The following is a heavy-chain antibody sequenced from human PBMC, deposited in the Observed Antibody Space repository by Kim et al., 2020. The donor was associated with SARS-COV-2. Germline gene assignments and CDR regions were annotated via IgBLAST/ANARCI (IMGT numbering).Heavy chain of an antibody. CDR3: ASVLVLLCVAGHGFDP. J-gene: IGHJ5*02. Sequence: PSRNSRVTISVDTSKNQFALKLSSGTAADTAVYYCASVLVLLCVAGHGFDPWGQGTLVTVSS. D-gene: IGHD3-10*01. V-gene: IGHV4-59*12.